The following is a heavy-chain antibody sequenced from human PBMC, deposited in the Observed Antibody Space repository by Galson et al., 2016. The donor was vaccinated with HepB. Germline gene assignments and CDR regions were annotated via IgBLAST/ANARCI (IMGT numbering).Heavy chain of an antibody. Sequence: SLRLSCAASGFTFDDYAMHWVRQVSGRGLEWVSGISASGGSKTYADSVRGRFIISRDNSNNKLFLQMNSLTTEDTAIYFCAKDRLSGHGDYSWGIFDIWGRGTEVTVSS. CDR3: AKDRLSGHGDYSWGIFDI. V-gene: IGHV3-23*01. CDR1: GFTFDDYA. CDR2: ISASGGSK. J-gene: IGHJ3*02. D-gene: IGHD4-17*01.